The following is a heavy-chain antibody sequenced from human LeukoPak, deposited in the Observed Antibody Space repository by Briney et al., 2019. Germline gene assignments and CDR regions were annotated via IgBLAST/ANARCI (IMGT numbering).Heavy chain of an antibody. CDR2: IYYSGST. CDR3: ARVKGYGYSNWFDP. V-gene: IGHV4-59*01. J-gene: IGHJ5*02. D-gene: IGHD5-18*01. Sequence: SETLSLTCTVSGGSISSYHWSWIRQSPGKGLEWIGYIYYSGSTNYNPSLKSRVTISVDTSKNQFSLKLSSVTAADTAVYYCARVKGYGYSNWFDPWGQGTLVTVSS. CDR1: GGSISSYH.